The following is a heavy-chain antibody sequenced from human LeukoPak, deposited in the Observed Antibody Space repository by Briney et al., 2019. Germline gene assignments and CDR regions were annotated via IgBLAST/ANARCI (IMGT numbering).Heavy chain of an antibody. CDR1: GFTFSSYA. D-gene: IGHD1-1*01. CDR3: ARVDRGSEERSYYFDY. Sequence: GGSLRLSCAASGFTFSSYAMHWVRQAPGKGLEWVAVISYDGSNKYYADSVKGRFTISRDNSKNTLYLQMNSLRAEDTAVYYCARVDRGSEERSYYFDYWGQGTLVTVSS. CDR2: ISYDGSNK. J-gene: IGHJ4*02. V-gene: IGHV3-30-3*01.